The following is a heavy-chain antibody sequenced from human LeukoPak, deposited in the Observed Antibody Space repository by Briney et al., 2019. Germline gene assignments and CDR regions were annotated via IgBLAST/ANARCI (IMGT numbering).Heavy chain of an antibody. CDR3: ARDKYYESSGFYYSDY. Sequence: GGSLRLSCAASGFTVSSNYMSWVRQAPGKGLDWVSVIYSGGSTYYADSVKGRFTVSRDNSKNTLYLQMNSLRAEDTAVYYCARDKYYESSGFYYSDYWGQGIPVTVSS. CDR2: IYSGGST. CDR1: GFTVSSNY. D-gene: IGHD3-22*01. V-gene: IGHV3-53*01. J-gene: IGHJ4*01.